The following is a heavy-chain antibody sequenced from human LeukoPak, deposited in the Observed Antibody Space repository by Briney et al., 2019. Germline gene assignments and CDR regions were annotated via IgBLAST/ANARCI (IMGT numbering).Heavy chain of an antibody. CDR2: IYTSGST. V-gene: IGHV4-4*07. CDR1: GGSISSYY. D-gene: IGHD6-19*01. J-gene: IGHJ4*02. Sequence: SETLSLTCTVSGGSISSYYWSWIRQPPGKGLEWIGRIYTSGSTNYNPSLKSRVTMSVDTSKNQFSLKLSPVTAADTAVYYCARDRSSGWQTLDYWGQGTLVTVSS. CDR3: ARDRSSGWQTLDY.